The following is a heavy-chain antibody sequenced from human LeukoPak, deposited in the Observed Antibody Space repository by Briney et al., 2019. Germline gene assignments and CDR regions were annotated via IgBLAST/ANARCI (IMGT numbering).Heavy chain of an antibody. CDR2: ISYDGSNK. V-gene: IGHV3-30*04. CDR1: GFTFSSYA. Sequence: PGGSLRLSCAASGFTFSSYAMHWVRQAPGKGLEWVAVISYDGSNKYYADSVKGRFTISRDNSKNTLYLQMNSLRAEDTAVYYCARIDYGGGYYYYYYYYMDVWGKGTTVTVSS. CDR3: ARIDYGGGYYYYYYYYMDV. D-gene: IGHD3-16*01. J-gene: IGHJ6*03.